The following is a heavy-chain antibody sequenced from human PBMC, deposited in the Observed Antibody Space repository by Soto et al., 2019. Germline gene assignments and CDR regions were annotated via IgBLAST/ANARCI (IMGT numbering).Heavy chain of an antibody. D-gene: IGHD4-17*01. J-gene: IGHJ4*02. CDR3: ARDNARGDYLIDY. CDR2: ISSSSSYI. CDR1: GFTFSSYS. V-gene: IGHV3-21*01. Sequence: EVQLVESGGGLVKPGGSLRLSCAASGFTFSSYSMNWVRQAPGKGLEWVSSISSSSSYIYYADSVKGRFTISRDNAKNSLYLQMNSLRAEDTAVYYCARDNARGDYLIDYWGQGTLVTVSS.